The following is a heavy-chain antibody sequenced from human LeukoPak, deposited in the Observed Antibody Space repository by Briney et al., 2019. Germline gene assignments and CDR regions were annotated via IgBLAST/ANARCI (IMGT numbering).Heavy chain of an antibody. CDR3: ARDSARDYGATYWYFDL. Sequence: GGSLRLSCAASGFTFSTYSMNWVRQAPWKGLEWVSYISSITSTIYYADSVKGRFTVSRDNAKNSLYLQMNSLRDEDTAVYYCARDSARDYGATYWYFDLWGRGTLVTISA. V-gene: IGHV3-48*02. CDR1: GFTFSTYS. J-gene: IGHJ2*01. D-gene: IGHD4-17*01. CDR2: ISSITSTI.